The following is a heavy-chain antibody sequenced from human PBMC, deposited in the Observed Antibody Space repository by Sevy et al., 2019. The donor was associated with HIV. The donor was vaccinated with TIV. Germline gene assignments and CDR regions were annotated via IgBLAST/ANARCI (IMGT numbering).Heavy chain of an antibody. J-gene: IGHJ6*03. D-gene: IGHD3-10*01. Sequence: ASVKVSCKASGGTFSSYAISWVRQAPGQGLEWMGGIIPIFGTANYAQKFQGRVTITADKSTSTAYMELSSLRSEDTAVYYCARDVGSLWFGELFTNYYYYYYMDVWGKGTTVTVSS. CDR2: IIPIFGTA. V-gene: IGHV1-69*06. CDR3: ARDVGSLWFGELFTNYYYYYYMDV. CDR1: GGTFSSYA.